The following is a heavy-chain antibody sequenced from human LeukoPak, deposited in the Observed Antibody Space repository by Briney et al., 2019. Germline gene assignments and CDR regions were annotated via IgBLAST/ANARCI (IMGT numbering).Heavy chain of an antibody. CDR2: ISKSGAST. Sequence: GGSLRLSCAASGFTFSSFAMSWVRRPPGKGLQWVSAISKSGASTDYADSVKGRFTISRDNSKSTLYLQMNNLRAEDTAIYYGREDAGGTSYYPFDYWGQGTPVTVST. V-gene: IGHV3-23*01. J-gene: IGHJ4*02. CDR3: REDAGGTSYYPFDY. CDR1: GFTFSSFA. D-gene: IGHD3-9*01.